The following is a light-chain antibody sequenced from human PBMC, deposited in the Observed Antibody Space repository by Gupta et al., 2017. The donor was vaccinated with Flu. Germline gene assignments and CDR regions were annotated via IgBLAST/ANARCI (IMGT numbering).Light chain of an antibody. CDR1: NIGAGYD. CDR2: GNS. Sequence: NIGAGYDVHWYQQLPGTAPKRLIYGNSNRPSGVPDRFSGSKSGTSASLAITGLQAEDEADYYCQSYDSSLSGSDVVFGGGTKLTVL. CDR3: QSYDSSLSGSDVV. J-gene: IGLJ2*01. V-gene: IGLV1-40*01.